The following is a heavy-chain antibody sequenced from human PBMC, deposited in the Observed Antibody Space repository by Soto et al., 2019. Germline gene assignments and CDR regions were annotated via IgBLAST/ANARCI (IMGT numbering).Heavy chain of an antibody. V-gene: IGHV1-2*04. Sequence: GASVKVSCKASGYTFTGYYMHWVRQAPGQGLEWMGWINPNSGGTNYAQKFQGWVTMTRDTSISTAYMELSRLRSDDTAVYYCARGVVPAAGRYYSYYMDVWGKGTTVTVAS. D-gene: IGHD2-2*01. CDR3: ARGVVPAAGRYYSYYMDV. CDR2: INPNSGGT. CDR1: GYTFTGYY. J-gene: IGHJ6*03.